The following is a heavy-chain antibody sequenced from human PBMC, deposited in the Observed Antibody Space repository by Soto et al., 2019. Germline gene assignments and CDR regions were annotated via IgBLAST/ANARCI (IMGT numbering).Heavy chain of an antibody. CDR2: IWYDGTTK. CDR3: ARDGLEYSGYDIDY. CDR1: GFTFSRYA. Sequence: QVQLVESGGGVVQPGRSLRLSCAASGFTFSRYAMHWVRQAPGKGLEWVAVIWYDGTTKYHADSVKGRFTISRDTSKNPLYLQMNSLRVEDTAVYYWARDGLEYSGYDIDYWGQGTLVTVSS. J-gene: IGHJ4*02. D-gene: IGHD5-12*01. V-gene: IGHV3-33*01.